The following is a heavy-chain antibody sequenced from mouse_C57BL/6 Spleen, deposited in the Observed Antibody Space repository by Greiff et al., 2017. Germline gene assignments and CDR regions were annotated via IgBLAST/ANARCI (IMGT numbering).Heavy chain of an antibody. CDR2: ILPGSGST. CDR1: GYTFTGYW. Sequence: QVQLQQSGAELMKPGASVKLSCKATGYTFTGYWIEWVKQRTGHGLEWIGEILPGSGSTHYNEKFKGKATFTADTSSNTAYMQRTSLTSEDSAVYYCAREPYDGYYNWYFDVWGTGTTVTVSS. V-gene: IGHV1-9*01. J-gene: IGHJ1*03. CDR3: AREPYDGYYNWYFDV. D-gene: IGHD2-3*01.